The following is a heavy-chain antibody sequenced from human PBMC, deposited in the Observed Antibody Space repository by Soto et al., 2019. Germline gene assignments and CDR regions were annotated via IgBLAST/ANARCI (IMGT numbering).Heavy chain of an antibody. CDR3: AIEGLRTDLYYFDY. CDR1: GYTFTGYY. Sequence: ASVKVSCKASGYTFTGYYMHWVRQAPGQGLEWMGWINPNSGGTNYAQKFQGWVTMTRDTSISTAYMELSRLRSDDTAVYYCAIEGLRTDLYYFDYWGQGTLVTVSS. V-gene: IGHV1-2*04. J-gene: IGHJ4*02. CDR2: INPNSGGT. D-gene: IGHD4-17*01.